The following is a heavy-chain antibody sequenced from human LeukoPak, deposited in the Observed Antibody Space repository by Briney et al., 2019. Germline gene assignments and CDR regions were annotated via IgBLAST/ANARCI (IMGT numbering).Heavy chain of an antibody. V-gene: IGHV3-23*01. D-gene: IGHD3-9*01. Sequence: GGSLRLSCAASGFTFSSYGMNWVRQAPGKGLEWVSAISGSGDSTYYADSVKGRFTTSRDNSKNTLYLQMNSLRAEDTAVYYCAKGEYYDILTGYSDVWGKGTTVTISS. CDR1: GFTFSSYG. J-gene: IGHJ6*04. CDR3: AKGEYYDILTGYSDV. CDR2: ISGSGDST.